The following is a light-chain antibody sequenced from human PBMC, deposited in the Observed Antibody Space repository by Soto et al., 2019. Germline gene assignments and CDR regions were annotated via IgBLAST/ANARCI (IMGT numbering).Light chain of an antibody. CDR3: QQFKNYPIT. J-gene: IGKJ5*01. CDR2: GAS. Sequence: EIMMTQSPATLSVSPGERATLSCRASASVNSYLAWYQQKPGQAPRLLIYGASTRAAGVPARFSGSGSGTEFTLIISSLQSEDFAIYYCQQFKNYPITFGQGTRLQIK. CDR1: ASVNSY. V-gene: IGKV3-15*01.